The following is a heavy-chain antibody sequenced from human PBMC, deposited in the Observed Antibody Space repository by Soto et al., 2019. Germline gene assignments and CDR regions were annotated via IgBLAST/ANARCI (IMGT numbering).Heavy chain of an antibody. D-gene: IGHD4-17*01. Sequence: SETLSLTCTVSGGSISSYYWSWIRQPPGKGLEWIGYIYYSGSTNYNPSLKSRVTISVDTSKNQFSLKLSSVTAADTAVYYCARTELWPHYGDYGIYFDYWGQGTLVTVSS. V-gene: IGHV4-59*08. CDR1: GGSISSYY. CDR3: ARTELWPHYGDYGIYFDY. CDR2: IYYSGST. J-gene: IGHJ4*02.